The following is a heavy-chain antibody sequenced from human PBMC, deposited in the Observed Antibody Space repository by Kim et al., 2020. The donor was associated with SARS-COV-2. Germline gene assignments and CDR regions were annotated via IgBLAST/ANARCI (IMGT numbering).Heavy chain of an antibody. V-gene: IGHV3-7*03. Sequence: GGSLRLSCTASGIAFSGYWMTWVRQAPGKGLEWVATIKPDGSEKYYVGSVKGRFNISRDDAKNSLYLQMNYLGVEDTALYYCARINSGWGFDSWGQGTLMTVSS. CDR2: IKPDGSEK. J-gene: IGHJ4*02. CDR1: GIAFSGYW. D-gene: IGHD6-19*01. CDR3: ARINSGWGFDS.